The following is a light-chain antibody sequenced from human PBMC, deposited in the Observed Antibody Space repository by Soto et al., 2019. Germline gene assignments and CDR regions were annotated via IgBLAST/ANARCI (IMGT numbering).Light chain of an antibody. CDR3: PSYDSTNQV. V-gene: IGLV6-57*01. CDR1: SGNIASSF. J-gene: IGLJ2*01. CDR2: EDN. Sequence: NFMLTQPHSVSESPGKTVTISCTHSSGNIASSFVQWFQQRPGSSPTTVIYEDNQRPSGVPDRFSGSIDSSANSASLTISGLKTEDESEYICPSYDSTNQVFGGGTKVTVL.